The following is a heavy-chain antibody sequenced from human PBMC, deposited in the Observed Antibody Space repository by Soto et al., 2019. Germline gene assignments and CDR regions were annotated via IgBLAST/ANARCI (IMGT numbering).Heavy chain of an antibody. Sequence: SVKGSCKASGGTFSSYAISWVRRAPGQGLEWMGGIIPIFGTANYAQKFQGRVTITADESTSTAYMELSSLRSEDTAVYYCARDHGSSGSQGSWGQGTLVTVSS. D-gene: IGHD3-22*01. V-gene: IGHV1-69*13. CDR1: GGTFSSYA. CDR3: ARDHGSSGSQGS. CDR2: IIPIFGTA. J-gene: IGHJ5*02.